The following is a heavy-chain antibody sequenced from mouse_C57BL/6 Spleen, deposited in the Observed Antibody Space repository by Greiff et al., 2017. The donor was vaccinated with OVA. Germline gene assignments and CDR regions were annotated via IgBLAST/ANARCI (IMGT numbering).Heavy chain of an antibody. V-gene: IGHV1-47*01. CDR1: GYTFTTYP. CDR3: ARRDDYDENYAMDY. Sequence: QVQLKESGAELVKPGASVKMSCKASGYTFTTYPIEWMKQNHGKSLEWIGNFHPYNDDTKYNEKFKGKATLTVEKSSSTVYLELSRLTSDDSAVYYCARRDDYDENYAMDYWGQGTSVTVSS. J-gene: IGHJ4*01. CDR2: FHPYNDDT. D-gene: IGHD2-4*01.